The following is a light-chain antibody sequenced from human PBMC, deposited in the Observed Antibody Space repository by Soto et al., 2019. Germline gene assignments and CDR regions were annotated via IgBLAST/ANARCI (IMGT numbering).Light chain of an antibody. Sequence: ELVLTQSPGTLSLSPGERATLSCRASQTVNTNYLAWYQQIPGQAPRLLISGASGRATGTPDRFSGSASGTDFTLTISRLEPEDFAVYYCQQYGSSPLTVGGGTKVEIK. V-gene: IGKV3-20*01. CDR2: GAS. CDR3: QQYGSSPLT. J-gene: IGKJ4*01. CDR1: QTVNTNY.